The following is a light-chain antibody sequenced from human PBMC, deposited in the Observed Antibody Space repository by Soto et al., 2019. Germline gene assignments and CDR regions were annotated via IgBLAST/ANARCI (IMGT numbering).Light chain of an antibody. CDR1: SSDVGSYNR. J-gene: IGLJ2*01. CDR2: DVS. CDR3: SSYTSSSTFVV. V-gene: IGLV2-18*02. Sequence: QSALTQPPSVSGSPGQSVTISCTGTSSDVGSYNRVSWYQQPPGTAPKLIIYDVSNRPSGVPDRFSGSKSGNTASLTISGRQAEDEADYYCSSYTSSSTFVVFGGGTQLTVL.